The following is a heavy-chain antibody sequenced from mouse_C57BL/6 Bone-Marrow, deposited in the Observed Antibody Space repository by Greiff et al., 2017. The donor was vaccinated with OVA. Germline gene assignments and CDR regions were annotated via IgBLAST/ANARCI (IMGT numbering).Heavy chain of an antibody. CDR3: ARGGYYYDYSFDY. Sequence: VHLVESGAELVRPGTSVKVSCKASGYAFTNYLIEWVKQRPGQGLEWIGVINPGSGGTNYNEKFKGKATLTADKSSSTAYMQLSSLTSEDSAVYFCARGGYYYDYSFDYWGQGTTLTVSS. D-gene: IGHD2-4*01. CDR1: GYAFTNYL. J-gene: IGHJ2*01. V-gene: IGHV1-54*01. CDR2: INPGSGGT.